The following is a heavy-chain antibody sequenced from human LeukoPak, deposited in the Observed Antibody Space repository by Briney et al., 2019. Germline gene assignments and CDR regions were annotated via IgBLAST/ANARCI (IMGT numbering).Heavy chain of an antibody. Sequence: GGSLRLSCAASGFTVSSNYMSWVRQAPGKGLEWVSVIYSGGSTYYADSVKGRFTTSRDNSKNTLYLQMNSLRAEDTAVYYCASSYYDSSGYYSLDYWGQGSLVTVSS. CDR3: ASSYYDSSGYYSLDY. V-gene: IGHV3-66*01. CDR1: GFTVSSNY. D-gene: IGHD3-22*01. CDR2: IYSGGST. J-gene: IGHJ4*02.